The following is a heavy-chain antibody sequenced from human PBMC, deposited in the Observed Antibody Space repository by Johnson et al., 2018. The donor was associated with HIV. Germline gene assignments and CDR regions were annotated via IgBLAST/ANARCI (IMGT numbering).Heavy chain of an antibody. Sequence: QVQLVESGGGVVQPGRSLRLSCAASGFTFSSYGMHWVRQAPGKGLEWVAFIRYDGSNKYYADSVKGRFIISRDTSKNTLYLQMNSLRAEDTAVYYCARDGPYYDSSGYYYGTVFYAFDIWGQGTMVTVSS. CDR1: GFTFSSYG. V-gene: IGHV3-30*02. CDR3: ARDGPYYDSSGYYYGTVFYAFDI. CDR2: IRYDGSNK. J-gene: IGHJ3*02. D-gene: IGHD3-22*01.